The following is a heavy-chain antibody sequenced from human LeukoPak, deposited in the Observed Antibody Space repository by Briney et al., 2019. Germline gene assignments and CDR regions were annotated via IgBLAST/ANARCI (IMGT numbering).Heavy chain of an antibody. Sequence: GESLQISCKGSGYSFTSYWIAWVRPMPGKGLEWMGMIYPGDSDSRYSLSFQGQVTISADKSISTAYLQWSSLKASDTAMYYCARHDSSSDYWGQGTLVTVSS. CDR2: IYPGDSDS. V-gene: IGHV5-51*01. CDR1: GYSFTSYW. D-gene: IGHD6-6*01. CDR3: ARHDSSSDY. J-gene: IGHJ4*02.